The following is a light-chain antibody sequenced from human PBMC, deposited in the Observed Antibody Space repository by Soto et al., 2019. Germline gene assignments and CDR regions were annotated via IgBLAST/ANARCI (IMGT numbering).Light chain of an antibody. J-gene: IGLJ2*01. CDR1: SSDIGGYNY. CDR3: SSYTTTGTLL. V-gene: IGLV2-14*01. CDR2: EVT. Sequence: QSVLTQPASVSGSPGQSITISCSGTSSDIGGYNYVSWYQQHPGKAPKLMIYEVTNRPSGVSNRFSGSKSGNTASLTISGLQAEDEADYYCSSYTTTGTLLFGGGTKLTVL.